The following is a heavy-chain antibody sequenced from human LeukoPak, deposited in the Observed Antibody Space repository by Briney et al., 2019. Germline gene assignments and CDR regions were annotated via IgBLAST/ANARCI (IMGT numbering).Heavy chain of an antibody. CDR2: ISAYNGNT. V-gene: IGHV1-18*01. D-gene: IGHD3-10*01. Sequence: ASVKVSCKASGYTFTSYGISWVRQAPGQGLEWMGWISAYNGNTNYAQKLQGRVTMTTDTSTSTAYMELRSLRSDDTAVYYCASGFTPYYYYYMDVWGKGTTVTVSS. J-gene: IGHJ6*03. CDR3: ASGFTPYYYYYMDV. CDR1: GYTFTSYG.